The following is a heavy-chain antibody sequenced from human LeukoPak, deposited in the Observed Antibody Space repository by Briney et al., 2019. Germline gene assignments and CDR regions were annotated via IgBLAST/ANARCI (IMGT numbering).Heavy chain of an antibody. V-gene: IGHV1-69*04. CDR2: IIPVLGIE. CDR3: ARGSRKITFGGVIWDFFDY. Sequence: SVKVSCKASGGTFSNYGFNWVRQAPGQGLEWVGRIIPVLGIENYAQKFQGRVTISADQSTSTAYMDLSSLRSEDTAVYYCARGSRKITFGGVIWDFFDYWGQGSLVTVSS. CDR1: GGTFSNYG. J-gene: IGHJ4*02. D-gene: IGHD3-16*02.